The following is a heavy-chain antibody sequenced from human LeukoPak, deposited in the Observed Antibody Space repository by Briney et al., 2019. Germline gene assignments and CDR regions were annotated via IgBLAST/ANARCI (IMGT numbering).Heavy chain of an antibody. D-gene: IGHD2-8*01. J-gene: IGHJ4*02. V-gene: IGHV5-51*01. CDR1: GYRFTSYW. Sequence: GXXXKISCKGSGYRFTSYWIGWVRQMPGKGLEWMGIIYPGDSDTRYSTSFQGQVTISADKSISTAYLQWSSLKASDTAMYYCARQDGFSRSYYDYWGQGTLVTVSS. CDR3: ARQDGFSRSYYDY. CDR2: IYPGDSDT.